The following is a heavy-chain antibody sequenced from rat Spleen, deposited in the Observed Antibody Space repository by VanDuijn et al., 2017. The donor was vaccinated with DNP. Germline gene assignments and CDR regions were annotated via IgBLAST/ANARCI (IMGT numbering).Heavy chain of an antibody. CDR2: ISYSGST. J-gene: IGHJ2*01. CDR3: ARHGGGYFDY. Sequence: EVQLQESGPGLVKPSQSLSLTCSVTGYSITSNYWAWIRKFPGNKMEWMGYISYSGSTSYNPSLKGRISITRDTSKNQFFLQLNSVTTEDTATYYCARHGGGYFDYWGQGVMVTVSS. V-gene: IGHV3-1*01. CDR1: GYSITSNY. D-gene: IGHD1-7*01.